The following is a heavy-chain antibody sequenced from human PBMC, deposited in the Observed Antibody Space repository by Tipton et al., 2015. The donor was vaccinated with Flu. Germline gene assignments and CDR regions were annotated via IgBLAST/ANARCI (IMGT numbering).Heavy chain of an antibody. V-gene: IGHV3-23*01. CDR3: AKCSSICYQGWFDP. J-gene: IGHJ5*02. D-gene: IGHD2-2*01. Sequence: SLRLSCAASGFTFSSYSMSWVRQAPGKGLEWVSAISASGKDTPYADSVKGRFTISRDNSKNTLYLQMNSLRAEDTAIYYCAKCSSICYQGWFDPWGQGTLVTVSS. CDR1: GFTFSSYS. CDR2: ISASGKDT.